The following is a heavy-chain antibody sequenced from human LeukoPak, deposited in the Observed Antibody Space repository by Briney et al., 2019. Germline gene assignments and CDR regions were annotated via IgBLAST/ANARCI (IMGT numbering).Heavy chain of an antibody. V-gene: IGHV1-2*02. CDR2: INPNSGGT. J-gene: IGHJ4*02. CDR1: GYTFTGYY. CDR3: ARVDGGGSSEGAYFDY. Sequence: GASVKVSCKASGYTFTGYYMHWVRQAPGQGLEWMGWINPNSGGTNYAQKFQGRVTMTRDMSTSTVYMELSSLRSEDTAVYYCARVDGGGSSEGAYFDYWGQGTLVTVSS. D-gene: IGHD3-16*01.